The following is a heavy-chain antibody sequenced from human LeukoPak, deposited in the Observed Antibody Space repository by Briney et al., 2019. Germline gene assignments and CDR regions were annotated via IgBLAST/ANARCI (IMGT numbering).Heavy chain of an antibody. CDR2: IYSGGST. CDR3: ARVRREYYYDSSGYYERGGAFDI. J-gene: IGHJ3*02. D-gene: IGHD3-22*01. V-gene: IGHV3-53*01. CDR1: GFTVGSNY. Sequence: GGSLRLSCAASGFTVGSNYMSWVRQAPGKGLEWVSVIYSGGSTYYADSVKGRFTISRDNSKNTLYLQMNSLRAEDTAVYYCARVRREYYYDSSGYYERGGAFDIWGQGTMVTVSS.